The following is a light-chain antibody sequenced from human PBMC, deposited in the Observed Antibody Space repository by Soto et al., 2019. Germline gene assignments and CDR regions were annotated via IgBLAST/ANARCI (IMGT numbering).Light chain of an antibody. CDR3: QQYYSTPRT. J-gene: IGKJ1*01. CDR2: WAY. V-gene: IGKV4-1*01. Sequence: DIVIAQAPDCVAFSGGESSTGSGKSGQICLYSSNNKNYLAWYQQKPGQPXKLLIYWAYTRESGVTDRFSGRGSGTDFTITISSLQAEDVAVYYCQQYYSTPRTVGQGTKVDIK. CDR1: QICLYSSNNKNY.